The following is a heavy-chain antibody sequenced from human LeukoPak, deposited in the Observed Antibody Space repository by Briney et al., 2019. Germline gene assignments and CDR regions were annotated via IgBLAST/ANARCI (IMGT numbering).Heavy chain of an antibody. CDR2: INPSVAST. CDR3: ARGGPPSVAVATGRICDY. CDR1: GYTLTSNY. J-gene: IGHJ4*02. D-gene: IGHD6-19*01. V-gene: IGHV1-46*01. Sequence: ASVKVSCKASGYTLTSNYIHWVRQAPGQGLEWVGIINPSVASTDYAQKFQGRVTMTRDTSTSTVYMEMSSLRSDDTAIYYCARGGPPSVAVATGRICDYWGQGTLVTVSS.